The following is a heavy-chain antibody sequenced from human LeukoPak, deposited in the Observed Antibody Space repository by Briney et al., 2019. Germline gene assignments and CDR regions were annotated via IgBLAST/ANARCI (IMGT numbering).Heavy chain of an antibody. Sequence: SETLSLTCTVSGGSISSYYWSWIRQPPGKGLEWIGYIYYSGSTNYNPSLKSRVTISVDTSKNQFSLKLSSVTAADTAVYYCARTQMPWVYDSSGYEFDYWGQGTLVTVSS. CDR3: ARTQMPWVYDSSGYEFDY. CDR1: GGSISSYY. CDR2: IYYSGST. V-gene: IGHV4-59*01. J-gene: IGHJ4*02. D-gene: IGHD3-22*01.